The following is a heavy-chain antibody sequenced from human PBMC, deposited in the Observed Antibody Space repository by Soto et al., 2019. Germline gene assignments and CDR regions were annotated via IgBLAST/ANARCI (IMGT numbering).Heavy chain of an antibody. CDR2: IYPGDSDT. Sequence: PGESLKISCKGSGYSFTSYWIGWVRQMPGKGLEWMGIIYPGDSDTRYSPSFQGQVTISADKSISTAYLQWSSLKASDTAMYYCAILRYYDFWSGYFPPYYNTMDVWGQGTTVTVSS. CDR1: GYSFTSYW. D-gene: IGHD3-3*01. J-gene: IGHJ6*02. CDR3: AILRYYDFWSGYFPPYYNTMDV. V-gene: IGHV5-51*01.